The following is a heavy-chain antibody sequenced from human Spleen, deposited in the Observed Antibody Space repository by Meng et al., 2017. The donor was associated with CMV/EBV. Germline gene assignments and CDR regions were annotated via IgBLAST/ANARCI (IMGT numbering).Heavy chain of an antibody. CDR2: ISGSGGST. V-gene: IGHV3-23*01. CDR3: ARGDCTGYSCFMDV. Sequence: GGSLRLSCAASGFTFSSYAMSWVRQAPGKGLEWVSAISGSGGSTYYADSVEGRFTISRDNAKNSVYLQMNSLRVEDTALYFCARGDCTGYSCFMDVWGQGTSVTVSS. J-gene: IGHJ6*02. CDR1: GFTFSSYA. D-gene: IGHD2-15*01.